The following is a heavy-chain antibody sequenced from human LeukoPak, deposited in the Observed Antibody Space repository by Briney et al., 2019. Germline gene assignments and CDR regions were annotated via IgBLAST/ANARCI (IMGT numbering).Heavy chain of an antibody. CDR2: IHAGGNA. J-gene: IGHJ4*02. Sequence: GGSLRLSCAASGFIGSSEYMSWVRQAPGKGLEGFSIIHAGGNAYYAASVKGRSTIYSDNHQNTLSLQMNSLRADETAVYYCVSHSDYLTTYSFDYWGQGTLVTVSS. D-gene: IGHD3-9*01. CDR3: VSHSDYLTTYSFDY. CDR1: GFIGSSEY. V-gene: IGHV3-53*01.